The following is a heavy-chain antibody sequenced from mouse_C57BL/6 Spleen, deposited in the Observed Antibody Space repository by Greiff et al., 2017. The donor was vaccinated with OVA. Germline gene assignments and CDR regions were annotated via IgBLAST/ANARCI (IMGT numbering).Heavy chain of an antibody. Sequence: QVQLQQPGAELVRPGSSVKLSCKASGYTFTSYWMHWVKQRPIQGLEWIGNIDPSDSETHYNQKFKDKATLTVDKSSSTAYMQLSSLTSEDSAVYYCASGYSNFYFDYWGKGTTLTVSS. D-gene: IGHD2-5*01. V-gene: IGHV1-52*01. CDR3: ASGYSNFYFDY. CDR2: IDPSDSET. J-gene: IGHJ2*01. CDR1: GYTFTSYW.